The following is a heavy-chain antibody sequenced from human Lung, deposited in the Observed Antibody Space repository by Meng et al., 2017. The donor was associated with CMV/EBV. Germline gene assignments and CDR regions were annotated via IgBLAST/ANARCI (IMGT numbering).Heavy chain of an antibody. D-gene: IGHD6-6*01. CDR2: ISSSSSYI. CDR3: ARDSSSSYYHYGMDV. J-gene: IGHJ6*02. V-gene: IGHV3-21*01. CDR1: GFTFSSYS. Sequence: EXXKIPXAASGFTFSSYSMNWVRQAPGKGLEWVSSISSSSSYIYYADSVKGRFTISRDNAKNSLYLQMNSLRADDTAVYYCARDSSSSYYHYGMDVWGQGTTVTVSS.